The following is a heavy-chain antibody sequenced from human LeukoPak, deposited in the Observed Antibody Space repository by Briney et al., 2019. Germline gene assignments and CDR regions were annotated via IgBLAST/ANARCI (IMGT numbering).Heavy chain of an antibody. J-gene: IGHJ6*03. CDR1: GFTFRTYA. V-gene: IGHV3-23*01. CDR2: ISVSGTST. Sequence: GGSLRLSCGASGFTFRTYAMSWVRQAPGKGLEWVSTISVSGTSTFYADSVKGRFTISRDNSKNMVYLQMNSLRADDTAVYYCAKDGTSSFYYYYYMDVWGKGTTVTVSS. CDR3: AKDGTSSFYYYYYMDV. D-gene: IGHD6-6*01.